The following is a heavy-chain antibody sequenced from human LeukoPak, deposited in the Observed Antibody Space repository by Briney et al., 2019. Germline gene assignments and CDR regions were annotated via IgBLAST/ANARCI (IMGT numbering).Heavy chain of an antibody. CDR3: ARGGLYGYDVFDY. CDR1: GFTFSSYE. V-gene: IGHV3-48*03. D-gene: IGHD3-10*01. CDR2: ISGSGRTM. J-gene: IGHJ4*02. Sequence: GGSLRLSCAASGFTFSSYEMNWVRRAPGKGLEWVSYISGSGRTMSYADSVKGRFTISRDNAKNSLYLQMNSLRVEDTAVYHCARGGLYGYDVFDYWGQGTLVTVSS.